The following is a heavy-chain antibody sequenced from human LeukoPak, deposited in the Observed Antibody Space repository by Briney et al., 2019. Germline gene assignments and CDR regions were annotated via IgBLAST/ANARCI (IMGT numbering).Heavy chain of an antibody. V-gene: IGHV1-2*02. CDR1: GYTFTGYY. CDR3: ARVEFTVTHSIDY. D-gene: IGHD4-17*01. J-gene: IGHJ4*02. Sequence: ASVKVSCKASGYTFTGYYMHWVRQAPGQGLEWMGWINPNSGGTNYAQKFQGRVTMTRDTSISTAYMELSRLRSDDTAVYYCARVEFTVTHSIDYWGQGTLVTVSS. CDR2: INPNSGGT.